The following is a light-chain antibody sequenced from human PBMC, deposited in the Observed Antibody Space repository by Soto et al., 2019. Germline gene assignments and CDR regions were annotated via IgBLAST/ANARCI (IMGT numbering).Light chain of an antibody. CDR2: EVS. V-gene: IGLV2-14*01. CDR1: SSDVGGHNY. Sequence: QSVLTQPASVSGSPGQSITFSCTGTSSDVGGHNYVSWYQQHPGKAPKLIIYEVSKRPSGVSNRLSGSKSGNTASLSISGLQAEDKADYYCASYTSSPTLVFGTGTKVTVL. J-gene: IGLJ1*01. CDR3: ASYTSSPTLV.